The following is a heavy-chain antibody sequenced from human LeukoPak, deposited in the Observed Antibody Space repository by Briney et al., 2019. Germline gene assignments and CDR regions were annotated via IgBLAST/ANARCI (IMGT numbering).Heavy chain of an antibody. CDR3: ARSYSSSGYYYYGMDL. CDR1: GGSISTYY. J-gene: IGHJ6*02. CDR2: IYYSGNT. D-gene: IGHD6-6*01. V-gene: IGHV4-59*01. Sequence: PSETLSLTCTVSGGSISTYYWSWIRQPPGKGLEWIGYIYYSGNTIYNSSLKSRVTISVDKSKNQFSLKLGSVTAADTAVYYCARSYSSSGYYYYGMDLWGQGTTVTVSS.